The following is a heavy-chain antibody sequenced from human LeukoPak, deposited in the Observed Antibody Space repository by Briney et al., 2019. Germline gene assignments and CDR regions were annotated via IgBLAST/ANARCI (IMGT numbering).Heavy chain of an antibody. D-gene: IGHD1-26*01. Sequence: ASVKVSCKASGHTFTNYGVTWVRQAPGQGLQWMGWVSADNGNTNYAQKFQDRVTISIDTYTTTAFMELRSVTSDDTAVSYCAKNRGGTWWDLIDYWGQGTLVTVSS. CDR2: VSADNGNT. CDR3: AKNRGGTWWDLIDY. J-gene: IGHJ4*02. V-gene: IGHV1-18*01. CDR1: GHTFTNYG.